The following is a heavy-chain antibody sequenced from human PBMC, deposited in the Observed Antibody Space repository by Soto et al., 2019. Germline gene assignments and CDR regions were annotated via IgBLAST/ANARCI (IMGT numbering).Heavy chain of an antibody. CDR2: IFPSDSDT. Sequence: PVESLKISCITSGYRFTSYWIAWVCQMPGKGLEWMGIIFPSDSDTRYSPSFQGQVTISADRSTSTVFLQWASLKASDTAVYFCARKDKSGYFNWFDPWGQGTLVTRLL. J-gene: IGHJ5*02. CDR3: ARKDKSGYFNWFDP. CDR1: GYRFTSYW. V-gene: IGHV5-51*01. D-gene: IGHD3-22*01.